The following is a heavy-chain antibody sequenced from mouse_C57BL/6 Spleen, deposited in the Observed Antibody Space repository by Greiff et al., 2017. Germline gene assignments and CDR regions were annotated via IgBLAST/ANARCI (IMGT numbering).Heavy chain of an antibody. Sequence: VQLQLSGPELVKPGASVKISCKASGYSFTGYYMNWVKQSPEKSLEWIGEINPSTGGTTYNQKFKAKATLTVDKSSSTAYMQLKSLTSEDSAVYYCARAAQAPYAMDYWGQGTSVTVSS. D-gene: IGHD3-2*02. J-gene: IGHJ4*01. CDR1: GYSFTGYY. CDR3: ARAAQAPYAMDY. CDR2: INPSTGGT. V-gene: IGHV1-42*01.